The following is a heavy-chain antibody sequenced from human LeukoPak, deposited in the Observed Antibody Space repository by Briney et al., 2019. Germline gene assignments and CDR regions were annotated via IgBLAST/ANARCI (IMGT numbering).Heavy chain of an antibody. Sequence: ASVKVSSKASAYTFTVYYMHWVRQAPGQGLEWMGWINPDSGGTNYAQKFQGRVTMTRDTSISTAYMEVSRLRSDDTAVYYCAREGSGWYGNFDYWGQGTLVTVSS. CDR3: AREGSGWYGNFDY. V-gene: IGHV1-2*02. J-gene: IGHJ4*02. CDR1: AYTFTVYY. D-gene: IGHD6-19*01. CDR2: INPDSGGT.